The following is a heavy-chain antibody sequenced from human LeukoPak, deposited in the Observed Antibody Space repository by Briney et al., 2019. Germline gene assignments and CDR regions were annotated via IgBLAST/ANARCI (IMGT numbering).Heavy chain of an antibody. CDR3: AREQRWLQSLDY. CDR2: VSASGST. CDR1: DDSISSGSYY. J-gene: IGHJ4*02. V-gene: IGHV4-61*02. D-gene: IGHD5-24*01. Sequence: PSETLSLTCTVSDDSISSGSYYRSWIRQPAGKGLEWIGRVSASGSTNYNPSLKSRVTISVNTSKNQFSLKLSSVTATDTAVYYCAREQRWLQSLDYWGQGTLVTVSS.